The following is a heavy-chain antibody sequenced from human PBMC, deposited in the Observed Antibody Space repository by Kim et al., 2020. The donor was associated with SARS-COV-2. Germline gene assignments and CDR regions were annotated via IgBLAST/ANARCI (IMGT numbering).Heavy chain of an antibody. CDR3: ARDEGPRAYSYGMDV. CDR2: IDPTDSYT. V-gene: IGHV5-10-1*01. CDR1: GYRFTTYW. Sequence: GESLKISCMGSGYRFTTYWINWVRQMPGKGLEWMGRIDPTDSYTTYSPSFQGHVTISADKSISTAYLQWTSLKASDTAMYYCARDEGPRAYSYGMDVWGQGTTVTFSS. J-gene: IGHJ6*02.